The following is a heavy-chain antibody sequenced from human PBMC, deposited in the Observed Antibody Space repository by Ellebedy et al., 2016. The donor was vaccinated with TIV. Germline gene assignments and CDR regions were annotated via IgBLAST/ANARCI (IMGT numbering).Heavy chain of an antibody. V-gene: IGHV1-18*01. CDR1: GYTFSNYG. CDR2: IVAILGMT. CDR3: ASRGVPLGYCSGGSCLETYYYYGMDV. D-gene: IGHD2-15*01. J-gene: IGHJ6*02. Sequence: ASVKVSCKASGYTFSNYGFSWVRQALGQGLEWMGRIVAILGMTNYAQKFQGRVTMTTDTSTSTAYMELSSLRSEDTAVYYCASRGVPLGYCSGGSCLETYYYYGMDVWGQGTTVTVSS.